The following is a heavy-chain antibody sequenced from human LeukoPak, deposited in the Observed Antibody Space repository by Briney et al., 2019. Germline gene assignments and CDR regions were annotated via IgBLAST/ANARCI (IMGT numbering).Heavy chain of an antibody. V-gene: IGHV3-74*01. D-gene: IGHD2/OR15-2a*01. CDR2: INSDGSWT. Sequence: PGGSLRLSCAASGNYWMHWVRQAPGKGLVWVSHINSDGSWTSYADSVKGRSTISKDNAKNTVYLQMNSLRAEDTAVYYCVSFYETYWGRGILVTVSS. J-gene: IGHJ4*02. CDR3: VSFYETY. CDR1: GNYW.